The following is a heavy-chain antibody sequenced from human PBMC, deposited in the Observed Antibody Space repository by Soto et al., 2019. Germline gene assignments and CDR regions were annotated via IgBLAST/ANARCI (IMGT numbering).Heavy chain of an antibody. CDR2: ISGSGGST. CDR3: AKVLSAEYVPYGMVV. CDR1: GFTFSSYA. V-gene: IGHV3-23*01. Sequence: GGSLRLSCAASGFTFSSYAMSWVRQAPGKGLERVSAISGSGGSTYYADSVKGRFTISRDNSKNTLYLQMNSLRAEDTAVYYCAKVLSAEYVPYGMVVWCQGTTVTVAS. D-gene: IGHD2-2*01. J-gene: IGHJ6*02.